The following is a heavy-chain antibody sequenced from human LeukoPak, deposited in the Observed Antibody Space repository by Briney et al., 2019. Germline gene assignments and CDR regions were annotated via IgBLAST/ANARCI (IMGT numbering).Heavy chain of an antibody. D-gene: IGHD1-26*01. Sequence: PGGSLRLSCAGSGFTFSNYAMTWVRQAPGKGLEWVSSVSGSGRNTFYPDSVEGRFTISRDNSKNTVYLQMNSLRADDTAVYYCAKTSYWGEYYFDYWGQGTLVTVSS. CDR3: AKTSYWGEYYFDY. CDR1: GFTFSNYA. J-gene: IGHJ4*02. CDR2: VSGSGRNT. V-gene: IGHV3-23*01.